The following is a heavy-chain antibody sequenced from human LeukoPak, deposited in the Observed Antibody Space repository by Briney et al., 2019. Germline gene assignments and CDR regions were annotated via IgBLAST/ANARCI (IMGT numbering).Heavy chain of an antibody. CDR2: IGGSGDST. CDR1: GFTFSSHT. Sequence: PGGSLRLSCAASGFTFSSHTMSRVRQAPGKGLEWVSAIGGSGDSTYYADSVKGRFTISRDNSQNTLYLQMNSLRAEDTAVYYCAKDPLEQLSTIYFQNWGQGTLVTVSS. V-gene: IGHV3-23*01. CDR3: AKDPLEQLSTIYFQN. J-gene: IGHJ1*01. D-gene: IGHD6-6*01.